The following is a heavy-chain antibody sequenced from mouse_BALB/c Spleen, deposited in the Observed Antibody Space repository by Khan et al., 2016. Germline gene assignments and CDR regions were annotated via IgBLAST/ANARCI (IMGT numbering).Heavy chain of an antibody. D-gene: IGHD2-14*01. CDR3: ARSYRYEGY. Sequence: QIQLVQSGPELKKPGETVKISCKASGYTFTDYSMHRVTQALGKGLKRMGWRNKETGEPTYADDFKGRFAFSLETSGSTAHSQINNLKNDGTATYCCARSYRYEGYWGQGTTLTVSS. J-gene: IGHJ2*01. CDR1: GYTFTDYS. V-gene: IGHV9-2-1*01. CDR2: RNKETGEP.